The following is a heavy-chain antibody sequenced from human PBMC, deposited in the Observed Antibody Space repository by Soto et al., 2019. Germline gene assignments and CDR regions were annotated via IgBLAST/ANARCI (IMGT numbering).Heavy chain of an antibody. CDR2: IYYSDRT. Sequence: SDTLSLTFTFSDCSISSYYWSWIRRPPGKGMEWIGYIYYSDRTNYNPSLKSRVIISVDTSKNQSSLRLSSVTAEEKAVYYCARAYYDTSGYSLDPWGQGILVTVSS. D-gene: IGHD3-22*01. CDR1: DCSISSYY. V-gene: IGHV4-59*07. CDR3: ARAYYDTSGYSLDP. J-gene: IGHJ5*02.